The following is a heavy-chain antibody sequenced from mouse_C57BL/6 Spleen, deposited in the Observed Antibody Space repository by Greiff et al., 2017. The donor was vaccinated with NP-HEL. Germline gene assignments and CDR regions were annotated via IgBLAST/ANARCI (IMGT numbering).Heavy chain of an antibody. D-gene: IGHD2-10*02. CDR1: GYTFTSYW. CDR3: ATRMDYAMDY. V-gene: IGHV1-52*01. Sequence: QVQLQQPGAELVRPGSSVKLSCKASGYTFTSYWMHWVKQRPIQGLEWIGNIDPSDSETHYNQKFKDKATLTVDKSSSTAYMQLSSLTSEDSAVYYCATRMDYAMDYWGQGTSVTVSS. J-gene: IGHJ4*01. CDR2: IDPSDSET.